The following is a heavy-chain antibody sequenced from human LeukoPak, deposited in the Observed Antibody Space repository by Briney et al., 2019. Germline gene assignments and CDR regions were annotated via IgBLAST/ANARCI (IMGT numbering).Heavy chain of an antibody. Sequence: SETLSLTCTVSGGSISSYYWSWIRQPPGKGLEWIGYIYYSGSTNYNPSLKSRVTISVDTSKNQFSLKLSSVTAADTAVYYCARDYGGGVWFDLWGQGTLVTVSS. CDR1: GGSISSYY. CDR3: ARDYGGGVWFDL. V-gene: IGHV4-59*01. D-gene: IGHD4-23*01. J-gene: IGHJ5*02. CDR2: IYYSGST.